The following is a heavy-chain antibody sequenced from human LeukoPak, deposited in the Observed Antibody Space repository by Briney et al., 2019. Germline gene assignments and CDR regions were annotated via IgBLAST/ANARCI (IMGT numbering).Heavy chain of an antibody. Sequence: GRSLRLSCAASGFTFSSYGMHWVRQAPGKGLEWVAVISYDGSNKYYADSVKGRFTISRDDSKNTAYLQMNSLKTGDTAVYYCTRHDYWGQGTLVTVSS. V-gene: IGHV3-30*03. CDR1: GFTFSSYG. J-gene: IGHJ4*02. CDR3: TRHDY. CDR2: ISYDGSNK.